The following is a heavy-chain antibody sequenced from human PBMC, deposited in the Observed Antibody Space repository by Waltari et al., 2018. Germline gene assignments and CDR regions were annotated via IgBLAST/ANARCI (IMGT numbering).Heavy chain of an antibody. J-gene: IGHJ6*02. D-gene: IGHD6-13*01. CDR1: GFTLSTYG. V-gene: IGHV3-30*18. CDR3: AKAQRECSSWRNYYYFGLDV. Sequence: QVQLVESGGGVVQPGRSLRLSCAASGFTLSTYGMHWVRQAPGKGVGWGAGICCAGNIEKYADAVKGRFTISRDSSGDTLYLQMNSLTPEDTAVYYCAKAQRECSSWRNYYYFGLDVWGQGTTVTVSS. CDR2: ICCAGNIE.